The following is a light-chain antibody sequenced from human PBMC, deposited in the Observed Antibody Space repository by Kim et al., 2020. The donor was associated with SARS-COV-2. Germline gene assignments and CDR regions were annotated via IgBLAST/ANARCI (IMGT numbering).Light chain of an antibody. J-gene: IGKJ4*01. CDR3: QQRNNWPLS. Sequence: LYPGERATLSCRASESVKSNLAWYQQKPGQAPRLLIDLASNRATGIPARFSGSGSGTDFTLTISRLEPEDFAVYYCQQRNNWPLSFGGGTKVDIK. CDR2: LAS. V-gene: IGKV3-11*01. CDR1: ESVKSN.